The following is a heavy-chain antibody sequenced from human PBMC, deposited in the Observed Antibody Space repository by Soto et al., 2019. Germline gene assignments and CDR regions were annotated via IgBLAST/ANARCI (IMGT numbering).Heavy chain of an antibody. V-gene: IGHV3-74*01. Sequence: GGSLRLSCAASGFTFSSYWMHWVRQAPGKGLVWVSRINSDGSSTSYADSVKGRFTISRDNAKNTLYLQINSLRAEDTALYYCAKHDSSVTSWFDFWGQGTLVTVSS. CDR1: GFTFSSYW. CDR3: AKHDSSVTSWFDF. CDR2: INSDGSST. J-gene: IGHJ4*02. D-gene: IGHD3-22*01.